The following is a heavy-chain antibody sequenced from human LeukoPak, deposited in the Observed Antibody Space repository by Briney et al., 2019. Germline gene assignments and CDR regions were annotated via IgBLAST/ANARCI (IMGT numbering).Heavy chain of an antibody. CDR2: IYYSGST. V-gene: IGHV4-31*03. Sequence: SQTPSLTCTVSGGSISSGGYYWSWIRQHPGKGLEWIGYIYYSGSTYYNPSLKSRVTISVDTSKNQFSLKLSSVTAADTAVYYCARGGLKFGNYDYWGQGTLVTVSS. CDR1: GGSISSGGYY. D-gene: IGHD4-4*01. J-gene: IGHJ4*02. CDR3: ARGGLKFGNYDY.